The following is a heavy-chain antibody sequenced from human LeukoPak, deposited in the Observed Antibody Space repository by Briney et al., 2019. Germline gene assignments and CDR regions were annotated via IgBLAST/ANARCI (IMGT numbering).Heavy chain of an antibody. CDR1: GFTFSSYS. Sequence: GGSLRLSCAASGFTFSSYSMNWVRQAPGKGLEWVSYISSSSSTIYYADSVKGRFTISRDNAKNSLYLQMNSLRAEDTAVYYCASLSGYSYGSWEIFDYWGQGTLVTVSS. V-gene: IGHV3-48*01. CDR3: ASLSGYSYGSWEIFDY. D-gene: IGHD5-18*01. CDR2: ISSSSSTI. J-gene: IGHJ4*02.